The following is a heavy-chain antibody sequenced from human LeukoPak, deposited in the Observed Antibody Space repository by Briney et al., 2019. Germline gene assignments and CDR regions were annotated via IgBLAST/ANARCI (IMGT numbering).Heavy chain of an antibody. V-gene: IGHV1-24*01. D-gene: IGHD3-22*01. CDR3: ATGAIVFDY. CDR1: GSTLSKIS. CDR2: VGHEDGTT. Sequence: GASVRVSCKVSGSTLSKISIDSVRQAPGKGPEWMGSVGHEDGTTIHAQKFQGRFNMTVDTATDTAYMEMSSLMSEDTAIYYCATGAIVFDYWGQGTLVTVSS. J-gene: IGHJ4*02.